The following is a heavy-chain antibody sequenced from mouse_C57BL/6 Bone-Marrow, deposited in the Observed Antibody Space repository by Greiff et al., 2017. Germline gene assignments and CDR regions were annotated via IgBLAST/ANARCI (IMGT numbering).Heavy chain of an antibody. J-gene: IGHJ3*01. CDR3: ARDCPWFAY. V-gene: IGHV5-17*01. CDR1: GFTFSDYG. Sequence: EVKLVESGGGLVKPGGSLKLSCAASGFTFSDYGMHWVRQAPEKGLAWVAYISSGSSTIYYADTVKGRFTISRDNAKNTLFLQMTSLRSEDTAMYYCARDCPWFAYWGQGTLVTVSA. CDR2: ISSGSSTI.